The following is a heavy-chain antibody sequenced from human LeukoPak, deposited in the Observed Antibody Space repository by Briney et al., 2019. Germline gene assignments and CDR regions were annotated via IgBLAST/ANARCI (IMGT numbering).Heavy chain of an antibody. J-gene: IGHJ2*01. CDR2: ISSSGSTI. V-gene: IGHV3-11*04. Sequence: GGSLRLSCAASGFTFSDYYMSWIRQAPGKGLEWVSYISSSGSTIYYADSVKGRFTISRDNAKNSLYLQMNSLRAEDTAVYYCARAAYSSTWYSRYFDLWGRGTLVTVSS. CDR1: GFTFSDYY. D-gene: IGHD6-13*01. CDR3: ARAAYSSTWYSRYFDL.